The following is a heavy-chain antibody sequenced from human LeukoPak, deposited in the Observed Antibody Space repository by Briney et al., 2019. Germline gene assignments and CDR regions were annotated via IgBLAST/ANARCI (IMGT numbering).Heavy chain of an antibody. CDR3: AKFEGLPSPDH. V-gene: IGHV3-30*18. J-gene: IGHJ4*02. CDR2: ISYDGSNK. Sequence: GGSLRLSCAASGFTFSSYGMHWVRQAPGKGLEWVAVISYDGSNKYYADSVKGRFTISRGNSKNTLYLQMNSLRAEDTAVYYCAKFEGLPSPDHWGQGTLVTVSS. CDR1: GFTFSSYG. D-gene: IGHD2-15*01.